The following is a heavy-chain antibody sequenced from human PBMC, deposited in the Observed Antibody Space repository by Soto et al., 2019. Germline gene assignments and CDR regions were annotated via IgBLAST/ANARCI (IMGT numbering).Heavy chain of an antibody. Sequence: SETLSLTCTVSGDSVSSSYYYWGWIRQPPGKGLEWIGSIFYSGSTYYNPSLKSRVTISVDTSKNQFSLKLSSVTAADTAVYYCARTPRGVYSSSWYYFDYWGQGTLVTVSS. CDR1: GDSVSSSYYY. V-gene: IGHV4-39*01. J-gene: IGHJ4*02. D-gene: IGHD6-13*01. CDR2: IFYSGST. CDR3: ARTPRGVYSSSWYYFDY.